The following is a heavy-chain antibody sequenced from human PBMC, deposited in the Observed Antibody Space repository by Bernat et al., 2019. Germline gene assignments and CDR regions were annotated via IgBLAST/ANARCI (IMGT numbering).Heavy chain of an antibody. CDR3: ARGTSTSAPYMDV. J-gene: IGHJ6*03. CDR2: IGTAGDT. CDR1: GFTFSSYD. Sequence: VQLVESGGGVVQPGRSLRLSCAASGFTFSSYDMHWVRQATGKGLEWVSAIGTAGDTYYPGSVKGRFTISRENAKNSLYLQMNSLRAGDTAVYYCARGTSTSAPYMDVWGKGTTVTVSS. V-gene: IGHV3-13*04.